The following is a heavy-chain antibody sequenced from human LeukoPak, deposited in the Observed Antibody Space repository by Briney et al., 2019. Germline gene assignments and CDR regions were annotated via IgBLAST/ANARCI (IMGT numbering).Heavy chain of an antibody. D-gene: IGHD2-21*02. CDR2: ISYDGSNK. V-gene: IGHV3-30*04. Sequence: PGRSLRLSCAASGFTFSSDAMHWVRQAPGKGLEWVAVISYDGSNKYYADSVKGRFTISRDNSKNTLYLQMNSLRAEDTAVYYCASALYCGGDCYESDAFDIWGQGTMVTVSS. CDR1: GFTFSSDA. CDR3: ASALYCGGDCYESDAFDI. J-gene: IGHJ3*02.